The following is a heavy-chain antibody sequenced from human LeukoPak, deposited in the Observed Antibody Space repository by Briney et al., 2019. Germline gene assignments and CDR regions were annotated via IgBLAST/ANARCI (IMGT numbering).Heavy chain of an antibody. D-gene: IGHD2-21*01. CDR2: IYYSGST. J-gene: IGHJ6*02. CDR3: ARDALIANYYYGMDV. Sequence: PSETLSLTCTVSGGSISSYYWSWIRQPPGKGLGWIGYIYYSGSTNYNPSLKSRVTISVDTSKNQFSLKLSSVTAADTAVYYCARDALIANYYYGMDVWGQGTTVTVSS. CDR1: GGSISSYY. V-gene: IGHV4-59*01.